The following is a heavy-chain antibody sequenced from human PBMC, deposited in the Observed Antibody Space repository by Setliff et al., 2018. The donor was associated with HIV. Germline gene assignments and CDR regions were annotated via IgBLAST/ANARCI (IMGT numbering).Heavy chain of an antibody. J-gene: IGHJ4*02. CDR1: GYSISSGYY. D-gene: IGHD4-4*01. V-gene: IGHV4-38-2*02. Sequence: SETLSLTCTVSGYSISSGYYWGWIRQPPGKGLEWIGNIYHSGSTYYNPSLKSRVTISVDTSKNQFSLRLSSVTAADTAVYYCAREKNDYNNYYFDFWGQGTLVTVSS. CDR2: IYHSGST. CDR3: AREKNDYNNYYFDF.